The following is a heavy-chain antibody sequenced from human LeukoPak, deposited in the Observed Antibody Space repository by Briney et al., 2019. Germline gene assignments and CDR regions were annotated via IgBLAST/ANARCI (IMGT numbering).Heavy chain of an antibody. CDR1: GGSISSSSYY. CDR3: AREGPSPPYNWFDP. V-gene: IGHV4-39*07. CDR2: IYYSGST. J-gene: IGHJ5*02. Sequence: PAETLSLTCTVSGGSISSSSYYWGWIRQPPGKGLEWIGSIYYSGSTYYNPSLKSRVTISVDTSKNLFSLKLSSVTAADTAVYYCAREGPSPPYNWFDPWGQGTLVTVSS.